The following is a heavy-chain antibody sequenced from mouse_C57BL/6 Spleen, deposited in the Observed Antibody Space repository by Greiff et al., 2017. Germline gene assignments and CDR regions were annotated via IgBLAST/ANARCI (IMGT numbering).Heavy chain of an antibody. J-gene: IGHJ1*03. CDR3: ARSARLLHWYFDV. CDR2: IDPSDSET. D-gene: IGHD1-1*01. CDR1: GYTFTSYW. V-gene: IGHV1-52*01. Sequence: QVQLQQPGAELVRPGSSVKLSCKASGYTFTSYWMHWVKQRPIQGLEWIGNIDPSDSETHYNQKFKDKATLTVDKSSSTAYMQLSSLTSEDSAVYYCARSARLLHWYFDVWGTGTTVTVSS.